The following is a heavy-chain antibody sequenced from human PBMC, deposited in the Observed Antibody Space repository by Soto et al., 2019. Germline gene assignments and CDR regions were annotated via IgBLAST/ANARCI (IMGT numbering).Heavy chain of an antibody. J-gene: IGHJ6*02. V-gene: IGHV1-69*01. CDR2: IIPIFGTA. CDR1: GGTFSSYA. D-gene: IGHD3-3*01. Sequence: SVKVSCKASGGTFSSYAISWVRQAPVQGLEWMGGIIPIFGTANYAQKFQGRVTITADESTSTAYMELSSLRSEDTAVYYCARNGAIFGVVVLHYYYYYGMDVWGQGTTVTVSS. CDR3: ARNGAIFGVVVLHYYYYYGMDV.